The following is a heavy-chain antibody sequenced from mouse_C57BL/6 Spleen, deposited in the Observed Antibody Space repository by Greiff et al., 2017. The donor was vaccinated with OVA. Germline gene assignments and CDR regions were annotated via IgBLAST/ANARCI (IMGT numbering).Heavy chain of an antibody. D-gene: IGHD1-1*01. Sequence: EVMLVESGGGLVKPGGSLKLSCAASGFTFSSYAMSWVRQTPEKRLEWVATISDGGSYTYYPDNVKGRFTISRDNAKNNLYLQMSHLKSEDTAMYYCARANYYGSSYRYFDVWGTGTTVTVSS. CDR1: GFTFSSYA. CDR3: ARANYYGSSYRYFDV. CDR2: ISDGGSYT. J-gene: IGHJ1*03. V-gene: IGHV5-4*03.